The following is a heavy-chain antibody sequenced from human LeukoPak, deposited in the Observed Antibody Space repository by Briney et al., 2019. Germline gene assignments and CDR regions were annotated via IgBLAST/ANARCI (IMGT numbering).Heavy chain of an antibody. CDR3: ARGGTLPDY. D-gene: IGHD2-15*01. V-gene: IGHV3-30-3*01. J-gene: IGHJ4*02. Sequence: GGSLRLSCAASGFIFRSYAMHWVRQALGKGLEWVAAVSYDGSNEYYADSVKGRFTISSDNSKNTLYVQMNSLRAADTAVYYCARGGTLPDYWGQGTLVTVSS. CDR1: GFIFRSYA. CDR2: VSYDGSNE.